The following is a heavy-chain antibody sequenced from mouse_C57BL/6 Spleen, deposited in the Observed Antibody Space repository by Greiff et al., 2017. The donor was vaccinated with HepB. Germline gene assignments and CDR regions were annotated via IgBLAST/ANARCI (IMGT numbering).Heavy chain of an antibody. J-gene: IGHJ1*03. CDR2: INPNNGGT. D-gene: IGHD2-14*01. V-gene: IGHV1-26*01. Sequence: VQLQQSGPELVKPGASVKISCKASGYTFTDYYMNWVKQSHGKSLEWIGDINPNNGGTSYNQKFKGKATLTVDKSSSTAYMELRSLTSEDSAVYYCARAPGTGYFDVWGTGTTVTVSS. CDR1: GYTFTDYY. CDR3: ARAPGTGYFDV.